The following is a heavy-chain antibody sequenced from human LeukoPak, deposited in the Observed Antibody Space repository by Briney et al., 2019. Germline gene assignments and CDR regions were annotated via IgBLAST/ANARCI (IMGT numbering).Heavy chain of an antibody. Sequence: SETLSLTCTVSGGSIRSHYWSWVRQPPGKGLEWIAYIHSNGYTNYNPSLKSRVTISVDTSKNQFSLKVTSVTAADTAMYYCTKREGPMSGSYDYFDPWGQGTLVTVS. V-gene: IGHV4-4*09. CDR1: GGSIRSHY. J-gene: IGHJ5*02. CDR2: IHSNGYT. CDR3: TKREGPMSGSYDYFDP. D-gene: IGHD1-26*01.